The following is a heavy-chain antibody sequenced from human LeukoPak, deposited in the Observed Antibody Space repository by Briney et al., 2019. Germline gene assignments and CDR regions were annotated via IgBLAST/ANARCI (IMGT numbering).Heavy chain of an antibody. CDR2: MYYSGNS. CDR1: GDSISVYY. Sequence: SETLSLTCTVSGDSISVYYWSWIRQPPGKGLEWIGYMYYSGNSNYNPSLKSRVTMSVDTSKKHFSLKLTSVTAADTAVYYCVRVRRYSRNDSIHLYFDYWGQGTLVTVSS. V-gene: IGHV4-59*01. CDR3: VRVRRYSRNDSIHLYFDY. D-gene: IGHD5-12*01. J-gene: IGHJ4*02.